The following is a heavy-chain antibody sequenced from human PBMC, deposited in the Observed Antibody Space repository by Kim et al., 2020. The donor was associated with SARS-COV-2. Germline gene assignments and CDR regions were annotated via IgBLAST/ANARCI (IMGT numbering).Heavy chain of an antibody. J-gene: IGHJ1*01. CDR2: ISGSGPST. CDR1: GFTFSSYS. D-gene: IGHD1-1*01. Sequence: GGSLRLSCAASGFTFSSYSLNWVRQAPGKGLEWVSTISGSGPSTYYADSVKGRFTISRDNSKNALYLQMDSLRAEDTAVYYCAKLGNAWNRGQGTPGSV. CDR3: AKLGNAWN. V-gene: IGHV3-23*01.